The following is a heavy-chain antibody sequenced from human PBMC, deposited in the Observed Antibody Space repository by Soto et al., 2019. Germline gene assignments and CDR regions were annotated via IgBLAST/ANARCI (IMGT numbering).Heavy chain of an antibody. J-gene: IGHJ5*02. CDR1: GDSVSSNSAA. V-gene: IGHV6-1*01. CDR2: TYYRSKWYN. CDR3: AYTKYYDFWSGYANTWFDP. D-gene: IGHD3-3*01. Sequence: SQTLSLTCAISGDSVSSNSAAWNWIRQSPSRGLEWLGRTYYRSKWYNDYAVSVKSRITINPDTSKNQFSLQLNSVTPEDTAVYYCAYTKYYDFWSGYANTWFDPWGQGTLVTVSS.